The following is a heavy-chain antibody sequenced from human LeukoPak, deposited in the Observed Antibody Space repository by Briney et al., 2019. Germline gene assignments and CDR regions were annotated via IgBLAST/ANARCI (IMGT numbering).Heavy chain of an antibody. CDR2: IIPIFGTA. D-gene: IGHD1-26*01. J-gene: IGHJ4*02. CDR3: ARESSGSYYFDY. V-gene: IGHV1-69*13. CDR1: GGTFSSYA. Sequence: GASVKVSCKASGGTFSSYAISWVRQAPGQGLERMGGIIPIFGTANYAQKFQGRVTITADESTSTAYMELSSLRSEDTAVYYCARESSGSYYFDYWGQGTLVTVSS.